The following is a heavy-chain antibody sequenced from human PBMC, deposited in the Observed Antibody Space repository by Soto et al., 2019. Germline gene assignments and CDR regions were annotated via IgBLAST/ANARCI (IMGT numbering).Heavy chain of an antibody. J-gene: IGHJ5*02. V-gene: IGHV1-69*13. Sequence: SVKVSCKASGGTFSSYAISWVRQAPGQGLEWMGGIIPIFGTANYAQKFQGRVTITADESTSTAYMELSSLRSEDTAVYYCARDRYCSGGSCYSRWFDPWGQGTLVTVSS. CDR2: IIPIFGTA. D-gene: IGHD2-15*01. CDR1: GGTFSSYA. CDR3: ARDRYCSGGSCYSRWFDP.